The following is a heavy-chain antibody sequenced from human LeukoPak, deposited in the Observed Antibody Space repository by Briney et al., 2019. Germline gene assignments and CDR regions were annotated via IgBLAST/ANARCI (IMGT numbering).Heavy chain of an antibody. D-gene: IGHD1-26*01. CDR2: IKEDENER. CDR1: GFTFNKYT. J-gene: IGHJ4*02. Sequence: GGSLRLSCAASGFTFNKYTMIWLRQAPGKGLEWLDNIKEDENERNYVESVKGRFTISRDNTKNSVYLQMNSLRAEDTAIYYCARDMWGADYWGQGALVTVSS. V-gene: IGHV3-7*01. CDR3: ARDMWGADY.